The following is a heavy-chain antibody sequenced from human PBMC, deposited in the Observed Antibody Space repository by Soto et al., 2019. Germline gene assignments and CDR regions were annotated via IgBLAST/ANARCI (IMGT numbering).Heavy chain of an antibody. CDR1: GFTFSSYA. D-gene: IGHD2-15*01. J-gene: IGHJ4*02. CDR2: ISYDGSNK. Sequence: GGSLRLSCAASGFTFSSYAMHWVRQAPGKGLEWVAVISYDGSNKYYADSVKGRFTISRDNSKNTLYLQMNSLRAEDPAVYYCAVYCSGGSCSPPPEDYWGQGTLVTVSS. V-gene: IGHV3-30-3*01. CDR3: AVYCSGGSCSPPPEDY.